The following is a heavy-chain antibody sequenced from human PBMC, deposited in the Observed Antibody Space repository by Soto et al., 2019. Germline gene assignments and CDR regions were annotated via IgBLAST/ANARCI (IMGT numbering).Heavy chain of an antibody. CDR1: GFTFSSYA. D-gene: IGHD3-3*01. CDR2: ISGSGGST. Sequence: GGSLRLSCAASGFTFSSYAMSWVRQAPGKGLEWVSAISGSGGSTYYADSVKGRFTISRDNSKNTLYLQMNSLRAEDTAVYYCAKGLLRFLEWLLPYVHWGQGTLVTVSS. CDR3: AKGLLRFLEWLLPYVH. V-gene: IGHV3-23*01. J-gene: IGHJ4*02.